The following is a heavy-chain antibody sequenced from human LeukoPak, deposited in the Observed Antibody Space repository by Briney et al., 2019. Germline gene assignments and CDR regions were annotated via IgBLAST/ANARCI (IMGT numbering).Heavy chain of an antibody. CDR2: ISSSGSTI. D-gene: IGHD3-10*01. V-gene: IGHV3-48*03. CDR3: ARSGSGSYYIFGRRKNYFDY. CDR1: GFTFRSYD. J-gene: IGHJ4*02. Sequence: GGSLRLSCAASGFTFRSYDMSWVRQAPGKGLEWVSCISSSGSTIYYADSVKGRFTISRDNAKNSLYLQMNSLRAEDTAVYYCARSGSGSYYIFGRRKNYFDYWGQGTLVTASS.